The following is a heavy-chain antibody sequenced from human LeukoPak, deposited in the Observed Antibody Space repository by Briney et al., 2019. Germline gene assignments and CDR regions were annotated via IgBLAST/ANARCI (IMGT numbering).Heavy chain of an antibody. V-gene: IGHV1-46*01. Sequence: ASVKVSCKASGYTFTSYYMDWVRQAPGQGLEWMGIINPTGGSTSYAQKFQGRVTMTRDTSTSTVYMELSSLRSEDTAVYYCAVLGGCGSHTTTLADAFDIWGQGTMDTVSS. D-gene: IGHD1-26*01. CDR2: INPTGGST. CDR3: AVLGGCGSHTTTLADAFDI. J-gene: IGHJ3*02. CDR1: GYTFTSYY.